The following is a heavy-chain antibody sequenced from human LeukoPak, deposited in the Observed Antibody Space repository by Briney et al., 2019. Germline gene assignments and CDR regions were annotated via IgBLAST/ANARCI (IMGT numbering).Heavy chain of an antibody. Sequence: SQTLSLACAISGDSVSSNSAAWNWIRQSPSRGLEWLGRTYYRSKWYNDYAVSVKSRITINPDTSKNQFSLQLNSVTPEDTAVYYCARLGYSSSWTHFDYWGQGTLVTVSS. CDR1: GDSVSSNSAA. J-gene: IGHJ4*02. V-gene: IGHV6-1*01. CDR3: ARLGYSSSWTHFDY. CDR2: TYYRSKWYN. D-gene: IGHD6-13*01.